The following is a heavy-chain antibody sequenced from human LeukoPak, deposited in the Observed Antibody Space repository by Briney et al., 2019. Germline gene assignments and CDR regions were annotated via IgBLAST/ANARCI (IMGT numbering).Heavy chain of an antibody. Sequence: SETLSLTCTVSGGSISNTNYYWGWIRQPPGKGLEWIGSIYYSGSTNYNPSLKSRVTISVDTSKNQFSLKLSSVTAADTAVYYCARSITGSWGQGTLVTVSS. CDR1: GGSISNTNYY. CDR2: IYYSGST. D-gene: IGHD1-20*01. V-gene: IGHV4-39*07. J-gene: IGHJ4*02. CDR3: ARSITGS.